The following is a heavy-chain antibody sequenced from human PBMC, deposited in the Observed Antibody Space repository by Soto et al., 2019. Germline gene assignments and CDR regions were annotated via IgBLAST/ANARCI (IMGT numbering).Heavy chain of an antibody. CDR3: SKGGRQWLVPSDFNY. CDR1: GFTFSDYA. CDR2: VSHDGRNT. V-gene: IGHV3-30*18. D-gene: IGHD6-19*01. J-gene: IGHJ4*02. Sequence: VQLVESGGGVVQPGRSLRLSCAASGFTFSDYAMHWVRQAPGKGLEWVAVVSHDGRNTHYADSVKGRFTISRDSSKNPVSLEITSPRAEDTAVYYSSKGGRQWLVPSDFNYWGQGALGTVSS.